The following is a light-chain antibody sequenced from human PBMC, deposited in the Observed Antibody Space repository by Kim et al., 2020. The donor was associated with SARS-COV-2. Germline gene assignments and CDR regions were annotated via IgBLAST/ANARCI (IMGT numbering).Light chain of an antibody. J-gene: IGKJ1*01. V-gene: IGKV2-28*01. CDR1: QSLLHSNGYNY. Sequence: DIVRTQSPLSLPVTPGEPASISCRSSQSLLHSNGYNYLDWYLQKPGQSPQLLIYLGSNRASGVPDRFSGSGSGTDFTLKISRVEAEDVGVYYCMQAIQTPTFGQGTKVDSK. CDR2: LGS. CDR3: MQAIQTPT.